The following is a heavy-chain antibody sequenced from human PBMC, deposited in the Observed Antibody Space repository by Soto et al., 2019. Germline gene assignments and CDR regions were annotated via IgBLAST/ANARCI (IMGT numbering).Heavy chain of an antibody. D-gene: IGHD6-19*01. CDR2: IWYDGSNK. V-gene: IGHV3-33*01. CDR3: ARDVAVRRSHYYYGMDV. CDR1: GFTFSSDG. J-gene: IGHJ6*02. Sequence: GGSLRLSCAASGFTFSSDGMHWVRQAPGKGLEWVAVIWYDGSNKYYADSVQGRFTISRDNSKNTLYLQMNSLRAEDTAVYYCARDVAVRRSHYYYGMDVWGQGTTVTVSS.